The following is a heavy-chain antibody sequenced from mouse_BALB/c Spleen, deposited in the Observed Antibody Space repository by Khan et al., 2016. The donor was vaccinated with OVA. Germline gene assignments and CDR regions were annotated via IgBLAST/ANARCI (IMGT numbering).Heavy chain of an antibody. Sequence: VQLQESGPGLVKPSQSLSLTCSVTGYSITSGYFWNWIRQFPGNKLEWMGYIRYDGNSNYNPYLKNRISITRDTSKNQFLLKLNSVTPEDTATXYCARGGSSGPAWFAYWGQGTLVTVSA. CDR1: GYSITSGYF. J-gene: IGHJ3*01. V-gene: IGHV3-6*02. D-gene: IGHD3-1*01. CDR3: ARGGSSGPAWFAY. CDR2: IRYDGNS.